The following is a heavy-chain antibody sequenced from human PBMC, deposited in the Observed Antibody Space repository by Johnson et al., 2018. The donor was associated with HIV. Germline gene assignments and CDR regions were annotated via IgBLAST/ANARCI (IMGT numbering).Heavy chain of an antibody. CDR3: ARVSSSSLGAFDM. Sequence: QVQLVESGGGLVQPGGSLKLSCAASGFTFTGSAILWVRQASGQGLAWVAVISYDGSNKYYVDSVKGRFTISRDNSKNTLYLQMNSLRAEDTAVYYCARVSSSSLGAFDMWGQGTMVTVSS. D-gene: IGHD6-6*01. CDR1: GFTFTGSA. CDR2: ISYDGSNK. J-gene: IGHJ3*02. V-gene: IGHV3-30*04.